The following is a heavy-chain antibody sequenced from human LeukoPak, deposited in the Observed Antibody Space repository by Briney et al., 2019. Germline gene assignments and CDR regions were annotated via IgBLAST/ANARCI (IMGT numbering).Heavy chain of an antibody. CDR2: IYYSGST. Sequence: SETLSLTCAVSGGSITSDSYYWGWIRQPPGKGLEWIASIYYSGSTYYNPSLKSRVTISVDTSKNQFSLKLSSVTAADTAVYYCARQSATTVTTWGQGTLVTVSS. V-gene: IGHV4-39*01. J-gene: IGHJ4*02. CDR1: GGSITSDSYY. D-gene: IGHD4-11*01. CDR3: ARQSATTVTT.